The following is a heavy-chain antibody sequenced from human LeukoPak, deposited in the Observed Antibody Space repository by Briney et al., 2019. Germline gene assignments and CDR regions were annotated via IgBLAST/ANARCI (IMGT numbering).Heavy chain of an antibody. Sequence: GGSLRLSCAASGFTFNSYAMSWVRQAPGKGLEWVSAISGSGGTTYYADSVKGRFTISRDSSKNTLSLQMNSLRAEDTAVYYCAKIPKGGYFDYWGQGTLVTVSS. CDR3: AKIPKGGYFDY. V-gene: IGHV3-23*01. CDR1: GFTFNSYA. J-gene: IGHJ4*02. CDR2: ISGSGGTT. D-gene: IGHD2-2*01.